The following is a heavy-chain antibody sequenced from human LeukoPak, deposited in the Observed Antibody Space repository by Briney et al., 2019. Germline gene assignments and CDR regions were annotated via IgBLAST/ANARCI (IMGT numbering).Heavy chain of an antibody. D-gene: IGHD3-16*02. V-gene: IGHV3-23*01. CDR3: AKRYDYIWGKYRPDDAFDI. Sequence: GGSLRLSCAASGFTFSSYSMTWVRRAPGKGLEWVSGLSNSGETSYYTDSVTGRFTISRDNSKNTLYLQMNSLRAEDTAIYYCAKRYDYIWGKYRPDDAFDIWGQGTMVTVSS. CDR2: LSNSGETS. CDR1: GFTFSSYS. J-gene: IGHJ3*02.